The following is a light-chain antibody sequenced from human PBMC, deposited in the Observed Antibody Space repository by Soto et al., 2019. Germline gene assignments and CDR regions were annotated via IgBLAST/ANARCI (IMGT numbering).Light chain of an antibody. CDR3: GTWDNSLSAWV. Sequence: QSVLTQPPSVSAAPGQKVTISCSGSSSDIGNNYVSWYQQLPGMAPKLLIYDDNKRPSGIPDRFSGSKSDTSATLGITGLQTGDEADYYCGTWDNSLSAWVFGGGTKLTVL. CDR1: SSDIGNNY. CDR2: DDN. V-gene: IGLV1-51*01. J-gene: IGLJ3*02.